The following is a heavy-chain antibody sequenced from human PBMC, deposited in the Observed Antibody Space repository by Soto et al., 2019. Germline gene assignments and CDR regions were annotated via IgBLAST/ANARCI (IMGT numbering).Heavy chain of an antibody. J-gene: IGHJ4*02. Sequence: TSETLSLTCTVSGVSIRSGDYYWSWLRQPPGKGLEWIGYIYYSGSTYYNPSLKSRVTISVDTSKNQFSLKLSSVTAADTAVYYCAREATIAARLDSWGQGTLVTVSS. CDR1: GVSIRSGDYY. CDR2: IYYSGST. CDR3: AREATIAARLDS. D-gene: IGHD6-6*01. V-gene: IGHV4-30-4*01.